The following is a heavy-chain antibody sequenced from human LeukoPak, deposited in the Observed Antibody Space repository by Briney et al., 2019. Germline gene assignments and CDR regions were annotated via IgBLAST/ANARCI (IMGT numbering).Heavy chain of an antibody. CDR1: GFTFSSHW. Sequence: QPGGSLRLSCAASGFTFSSHWMHWVRQAPGKGLVWVSHINSDGSGTSYADSVKGRFTISRGNAKNTLYLQMNSLRAEDTAIYYCARALGYWGQGTLVTVSS. J-gene: IGHJ4*02. CDR3: ARALGY. V-gene: IGHV3-74*01. CDR2: INSDGSGT.